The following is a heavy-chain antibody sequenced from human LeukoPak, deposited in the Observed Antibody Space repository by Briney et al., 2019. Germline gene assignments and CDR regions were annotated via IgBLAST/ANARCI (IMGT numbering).Heavy chain of an antibody. CDR2: IWYDGSNK. V-gene: IGHV3-33*06. D-gene: IGHD5-12*01. CDR1: GFTFSSYG. J-gene: IGHJ4*02. Sequence: PGGSLRLSCAASGFTFSSYGMHWVRQALGKGLEWVAVIWYDGSNKYYADSVKGRFTISRDNSKNTLYLQMNSMRAEDTAVYYCAKGQDVATTATFDYWGQGTLVTVSS. CDR3: AKGQDVATTATFDY.